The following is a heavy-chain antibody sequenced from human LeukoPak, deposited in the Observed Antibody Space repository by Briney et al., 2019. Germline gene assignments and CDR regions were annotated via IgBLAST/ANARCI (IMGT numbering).Heavy chain of an antibody. Sequence: ASVKVSCKASGGTFSSYAISWVRQAPGQGLEWMGRIIPILGIANYAQKFQGRVTITADKSTSTAYMELSSLRSEDTAVYYCARGWYSSGWVDYWGQGTLVTVSS. D-gene: IGHD6-19*01. CDR1: GGTFSSYA. J-gene: IGHJ4*02. V-gene: IGHV1-69*04. CDR3: ARGWYSSGWVDY. CDR2: IIPILGIA.